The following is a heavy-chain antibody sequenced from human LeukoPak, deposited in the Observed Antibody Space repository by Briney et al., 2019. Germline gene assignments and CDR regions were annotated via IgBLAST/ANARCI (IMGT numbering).Heavy chain of an antibody. D-gene: IGHD6-13*01. CDR2: IYSGGST. Sequence: GGSLRLSCAASGFTVSSNYMSWVCQGPGKGLERVSVIYSGGSTYYADSVTGRFTISRHNSKNTLYLQMNSLRAEVTAVYYCARGGRWYYFDYWGQGTLVTVSS. V-gene: IGHV3-53*01. CDR3: ARGGRWYYFDY. J-gene: IGHJ4*02. CDR1: GFTVSSNY.